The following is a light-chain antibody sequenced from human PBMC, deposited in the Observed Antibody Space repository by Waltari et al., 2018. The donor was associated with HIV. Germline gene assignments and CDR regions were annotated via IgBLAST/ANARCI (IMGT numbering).Light chain of an antibody. J-gene: IGKJ4*01. CDR2: DAS. CDR3: QQFDDLPV. V-gene: IGKV1-33*01. Sequence: DIQMTQSPSSLSASVGDRVTITCQASQDISNALNWYQQKPGKAPKLLIYDASNLETGVPSRFSGSGSGTDYIFTISSLQPEDIATYYCQQFDDLPVFGGGTKVEIK. CDR1: QDISNA.